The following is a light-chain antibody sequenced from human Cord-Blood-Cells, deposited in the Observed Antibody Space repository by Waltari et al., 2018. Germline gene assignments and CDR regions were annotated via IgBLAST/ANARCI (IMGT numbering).Light chain of an antibody. CDR1: QSVLYSSNNKNY. CDR2: CAS. CDR3: QQYYSTPYT. Sequence: DIVTTQSPDSLAVSLGERATINFKSRQSVLYSSNNKNYLAWYQQKQGQPPKLLIYCASTRESGVPDRFSGSGSGTDFTLTISSLQAEDVAVYYCQQYYSTPYTFGQGTKLEIK. V-gene: IGKV4-1*01. J-gene: IGKJ2*01.